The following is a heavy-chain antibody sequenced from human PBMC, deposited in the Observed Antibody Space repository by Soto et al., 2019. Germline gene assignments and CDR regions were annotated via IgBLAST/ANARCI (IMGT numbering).Heavy chain of an antibody. D-gene: IGHD2-8*02. CDR2: INHSGST. CDR1: GGSFSGYY. V-gene: IGHV4-34*01. J-gene: IGHJ6*03. Sequence: SETLSLTCAVYGGSFSGYYWSWIRQPPGKGLEWIGEINHSGSTNYNPSLKSRVTISVDTSKNQFSLKLSSVTAADTAVYYCASRWGRRKGPYYYYMDVWGKGTTVTVSS. CDR3: ASRWGRRKGPYYYYMDV.